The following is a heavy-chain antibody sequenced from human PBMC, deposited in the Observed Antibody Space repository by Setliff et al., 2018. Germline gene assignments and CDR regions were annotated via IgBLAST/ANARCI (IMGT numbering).Heavy chain of an antibody. CDR1: GDSISSYY. CDR3: AREQWLDPPGYYYMDV. CDR2: IYIGGSA. Sequence: SETLSLTCTVSGDSISSYYWSWIRQPAGKGLEWIGHIYIGGSANYNPSLKSRVTMSIDTSKNQFSLKLKSVTAADMAVYYCAREQWLDPPGYYYMDVWAKGTTVTVSS. V-gene: IGHV4-4*07. J-gene: IGHJ6*03. D-gene: IGHD6-19*01.